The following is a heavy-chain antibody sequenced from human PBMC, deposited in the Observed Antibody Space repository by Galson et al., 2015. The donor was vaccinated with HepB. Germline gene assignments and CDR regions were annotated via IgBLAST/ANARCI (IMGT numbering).Heavy chain of an antibody. Sequence: SVKVSCKASGYIFTSYHIHWVRQAPGQGLEWVGIISPSNGGTIYAQKFRGRVTMTRDTSTNTVYMELSGLGSEDTAVYYCAREKDATYYFDYWGQGTLVTVSS. CDR2: ISPSNGGT. D-gene: IGHD5-24*01. J-gene: IGHJ4*02. CDR1: GYIFTSYH. CDR3: AREKDATYYFDY. V-gene: IGHV1-46*01.